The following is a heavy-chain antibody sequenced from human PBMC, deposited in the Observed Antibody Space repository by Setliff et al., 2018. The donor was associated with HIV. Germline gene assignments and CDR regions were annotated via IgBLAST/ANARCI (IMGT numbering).Heavy chain of an antibody. D-gene: IGHD2-21*02. V-gene: IGHV4-38-2*01. CDR3: ARSYCAADCAHNSPRGMDV. CDR1: DYSISSGYY. J-gene: IGHJ6*02. Sequence: PSETLSLTCAVSDYSISSGYYWGWIRQPPGKGLEWIGSIYHSGSTHYNPSLKSRVTISVDTSKNQFSLKLNSLTAADTAVYYCARSYCAADCAHNSPRGMDVWGQGTTVTVSS. CDR2: IYHSGST.